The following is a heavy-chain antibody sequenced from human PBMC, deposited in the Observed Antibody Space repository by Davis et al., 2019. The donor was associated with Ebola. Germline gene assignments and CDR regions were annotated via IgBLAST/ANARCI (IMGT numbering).Heavy chain of an antibody. CDR1: GYTFTGYY. Sequence: ASVKVSCKASGYTFTGYYMHWVRQAPGQGLEWMGRINPNSGGTNYAQKFQGRVTMTRDTSISTAYMELSRLRSDDTAVYYCAREEGNTAMIYYYYGMDVWGKGTTVTVSS. J-gene: IGHJ6*04. CDR2: INPNSGGT. D-gene: IGHD5-18*01. V-gene: IGHV1-2*06. CDR3: AREEGNTAMIYYYYGMDV.